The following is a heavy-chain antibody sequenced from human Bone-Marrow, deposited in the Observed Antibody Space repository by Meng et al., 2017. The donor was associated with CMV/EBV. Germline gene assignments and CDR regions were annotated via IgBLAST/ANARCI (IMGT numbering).Heavy chain of an antibody. CDR3: TIGSYYYYGMDV. V-gene: IGHV4-34*03. CDR2: INHSGST. D-gene: IGHD1-26*01. J-gene: IGHJ6*02. CDR1: GGSFSGYY. Sequence: SEPLSLTCAVYGGSFSGYYWSWIRQPPGKGLEWIGEINHSGSTNYNPSLKSRVTISVDTSKNQFSLKLSSVTAADTAVYYCTIGSYYYYGMDVWGQGTTVTVSS.